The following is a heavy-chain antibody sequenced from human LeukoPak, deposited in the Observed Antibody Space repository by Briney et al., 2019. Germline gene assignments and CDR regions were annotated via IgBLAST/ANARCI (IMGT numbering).Heavy chain of an antibody. D-gene: IGHD3-22*01. J-gene: IGHJ4*02. CDR1: GTTLSNYG. Sequence: GGPLRLSCAVSGTTLSNYGMSWVRQAPGKGLEWVAGISDSGGSTNYADSVKGRFTISRDNPKNTLYLQMNSLRAEDTAVYFCAKRGVVIRVILVGFHKEAYYFDSWGQGALVTVSS. V-gene: IGHV3-23*01. CDR3: AKRGVVIRVILVGFHKEAYYFDS. CDR2: ISDSGGST.